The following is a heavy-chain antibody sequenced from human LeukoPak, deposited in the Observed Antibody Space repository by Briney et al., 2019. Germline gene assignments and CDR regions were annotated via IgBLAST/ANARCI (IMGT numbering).Heavy chain of an antibody. Sequence: PGGSLRLSCAASGFTFSSYSMNWVRQAPGKGLEWVAVISYDGSNKYYADSVKGRFTISRDNSKNTLYLQMNSLRAEDTAVYYCARETMYSSSYFDYWGQGTLVTVSS. V-gene: IGHV3-30*03. CDR1: GFTFSSYS. J-gene: IGHJ4*02. CDR3: ARETMYSSSYFDY. D-gene: IGHD6-6*01. CDR2: ISYDGSNK.